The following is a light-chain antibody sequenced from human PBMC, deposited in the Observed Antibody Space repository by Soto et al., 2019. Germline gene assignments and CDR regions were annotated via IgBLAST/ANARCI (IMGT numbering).Light chain of an antibody. Sequence: QSALTQPASVSGSPGQSITISCTGTSSDIGSYTLVSWYQQHPGKAPKVMIYAVDKWPSGVSTRFSGSRSGNTAYLTISGLQAEDEADYFCCSYAGGFTYVFGTGTKLTV. J-gene: IGLJ1*01. V-gene: IGLV2-23*02. CDR2: AVD. CDR3: CSYAGGFTYV. CDR1: SSDIGSYTL.